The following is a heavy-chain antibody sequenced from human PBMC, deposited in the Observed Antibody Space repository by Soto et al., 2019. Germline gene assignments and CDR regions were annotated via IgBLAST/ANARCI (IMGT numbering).Heavy chain of an antibody. CDR3: ARDKDPTHYYDSSVPPDFDY. CDR1: GGTFSSYA. D-gene: IGHD3-22*01. Sequence: QVQLVQSGAEVKKPGSSVKVSCKASGGTFSSYAISWVRQAPGQGLEWMGGIIPIFGTANYAQKFQGRVTITADESTSTAYMELSSLRSEDTAVYYCARDKDPTHYYDSSVPPDFDYWGQGTLVTVSS. J-gene: IGHJ4*02. CDR2: IIPIFGTA. V-gene: IGHV1-69*01.